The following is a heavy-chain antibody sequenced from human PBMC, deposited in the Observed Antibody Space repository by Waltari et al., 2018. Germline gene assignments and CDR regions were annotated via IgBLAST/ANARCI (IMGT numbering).Heavy chain of an antibody. J-gene: IGHJ3*02. Sequence: QVQLQESGPGLVKPSETLSLTCTVSGGSISSHYWSWIRQPPGKGLEWIGYIYYSGSTNYNPSLKSRVTISVDTSKNQFSLKLSSVTAADTAVYYCARVRVSELFREPRVNAFDIWGQGTMVTVSS. CDR2: IYYSGST. CDR3: ARVRVSELFREPRVNAFDI. CDR1: GGSISSHY. D-gene: IGHD3-10*01. V-gene: IGHV4-59*11.